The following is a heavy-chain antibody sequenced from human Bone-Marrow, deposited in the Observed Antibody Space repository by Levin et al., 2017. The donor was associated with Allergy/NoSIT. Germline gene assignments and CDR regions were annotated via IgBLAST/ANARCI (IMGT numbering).Heavy chain of an antibody. CDR1: GFTFSNCA. D-gene: IGHD3-9*01. Sequence: GGSLRLSCAASGFTFSNCAMSWVRQAPGKGLEWVSAISGSGGSTYYADSVKGRFTISRDNSKNTLSLQMNSLRVEDTAVYYCAKDSEYDILPNDAFDIWGQGTMVTVSS. CDR2: ISGSGGST. CDR3: AKDSEYDILPNDAFDI. J-gene: IGHJ3*02. V-gene: IGHV3-23*01.